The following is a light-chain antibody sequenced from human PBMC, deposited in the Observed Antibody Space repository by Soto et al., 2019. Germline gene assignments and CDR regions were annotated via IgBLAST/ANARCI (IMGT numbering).Light chain of an antibody. J-gene: IGLJ3*02. V-gene: IGLV2-11*01. CDR3: CSYAAMSTVV. CDR1: SSDIGIYNY. Sequence: QSALTQPRSVSGSPGQSVTISCTGTSSDIGIYNYVSWYQHHPGKAPKLIIYDVIKRPSGVPDRFSGSKSGNTASLTISGLQADDEADYYCCSYAAMSTVVFGGGTKVTVL. CDR2: DVI.